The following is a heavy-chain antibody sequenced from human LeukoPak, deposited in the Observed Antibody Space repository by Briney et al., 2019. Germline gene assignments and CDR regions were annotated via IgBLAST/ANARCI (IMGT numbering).Heavy chain of an antibody. CDR2: ISAYSGNT. CDR1: GYTSTNYG. Sequence: ASVKVSCKASGYTSTNYGISWVRQAPGQGLEWMGWISAYSGNTNYAQKLQGRVSMTTDTSTSTAYMELRSLRSDDTAVYYCARARLITHYYDSRGYYGYFDYWGQGTLVTVSS. CDR3: ARARLITHYYDSRGYYGYFDY. V-gene: IGHV1-18*01. D-gene: IGHD3-22*01. J-gene: IGHJ4*02.